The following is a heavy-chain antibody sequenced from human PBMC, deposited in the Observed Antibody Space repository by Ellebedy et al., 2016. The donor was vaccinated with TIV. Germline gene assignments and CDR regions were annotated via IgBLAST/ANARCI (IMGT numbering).Heavy chain of an antibody. CDR3: ATKEDRWAAALYS. CDR1: GGSINSSNW. Sequence: GSLRLXCAVSGGSINSSNWWNWVRPSPGKGLEWIAEIYHSGRSHYNPSLRSRVIISVDKSKNHFSLNLRSVTAADTAVYYCATKEDRWAAALYSWGQGTLVTVSS. CDR2: IYHSGRS. V-gene: IGHV4-4*02. J-gene: IGHJ4*02. D-gene: IGHD6-13*01.